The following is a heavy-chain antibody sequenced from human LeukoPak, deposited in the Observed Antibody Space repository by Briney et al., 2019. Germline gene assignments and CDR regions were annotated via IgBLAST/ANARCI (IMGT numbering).Heavy chain of an antibody. D-gene: IGHD6-13*01. CDR1: GCTFSNYG. Sequence: GGSLRLSCAASGCTFSNYGMNWVRQAPGKGLEWLSYISSSGSTINYADSVKGRVTISRDNAKNSLYLQMNSLRAEDTAIYYCAREYSSTWYAGRGLFDYWGQGTLVTVSS. CDR3: AREYSSTWYAGRGLFDY. CDR2: ISSSGSTI. V-gene: IGHV3-48*03. J-gene: IGHJ4*02.